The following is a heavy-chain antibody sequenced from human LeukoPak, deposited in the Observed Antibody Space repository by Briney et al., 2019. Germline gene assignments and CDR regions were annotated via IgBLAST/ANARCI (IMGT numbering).Heavy chain of an antibody. CDR2: IYYSGST. V-gene: IGHV4-31*03. CDR1: GGAISSGDYY. J-gene: IGHJ2*01. Sequence: SQTLSLTCTVSGGAISSGDYYWSWIRQHPGKGLEWIGYIYYSGSTYYNPSLKSRVTISVDTSKNQFSLKLSSVTAADTAVYYCARVTYYYDSSGYYYVGWYFDLWGRGTLVTVSS. CDR3: ARVTYYYDSSGYYYVGWYFDL. D-gene: IGHD3-22*01.